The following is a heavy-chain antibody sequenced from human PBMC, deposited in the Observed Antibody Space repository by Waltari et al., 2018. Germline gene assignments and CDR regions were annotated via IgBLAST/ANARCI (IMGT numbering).Heavy chain of an antibody. J-gene: IGHJ1*01. D-gene: IGHD1-7*01. V-gene: IGHV1-8*01. CDR1: GYTFTSYD. Sequence: QVQLVQSGAEVKKPGASVKVSCKASGYTFTSYDINWVRQATGQGLGGMGWMNPNSGNTGYAQKFQGRDTMTVNTSMSTAYMELSSLRSEDTAVYYCARNNWNYAGGYFQHWGQGTLVTVSS. CDR3: ARNNWNYAGGYFQH. CDR2: MNPNSGNT.